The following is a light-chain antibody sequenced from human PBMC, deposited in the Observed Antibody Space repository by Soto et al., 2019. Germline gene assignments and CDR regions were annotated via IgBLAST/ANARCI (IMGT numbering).Light chain of an antibody. CDR1: QSVSSN. Sequence: EIVMTQSPATLSVSPGERATLSCRASQSVSSNLAWYQQKPGQAPRLLIYGASTRATGIPARFSGSGSGTEFTLTISSLQSEYFAVYYCQQYNNRPRTFGQGNKV. CDR2: GAS. J-gene: IGKJ1*01. CDR3: QQYNNRPRT. V-gene: IGKV3-15*01.